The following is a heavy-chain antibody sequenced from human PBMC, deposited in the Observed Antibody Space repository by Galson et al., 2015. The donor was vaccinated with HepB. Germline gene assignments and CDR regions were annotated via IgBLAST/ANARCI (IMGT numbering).Heavy chain of an antibody. J-gene: IGHJ4*02. V-gene: IGHV1-69*13. CDR2: IIPIFGTA. CDR3: ARDLLGDYSNYGWGMIFDY. Sequence: SVKVSCKASGGTFSSYAISWVRQAPGQGLEWMGGIIPIFGTANYAQKFQGRVTITADESTSTAYMELSSLRSEGTAVYYCARDLLGDYSNYGWGMIFDYWGQGTLVTVSS. CDR1: GGTFSSYA. D-gene: IGHD4-11*01.